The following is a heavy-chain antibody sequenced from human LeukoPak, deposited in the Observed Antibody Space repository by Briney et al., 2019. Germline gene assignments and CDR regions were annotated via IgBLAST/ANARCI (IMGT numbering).Heavy chain of an antibody. CDR2: ISAYNGNT. V-gene: IGHV1-18*01. CDR3: ARSYDSSGYYPDAFDI. CDR1: GYTFTSYG. Sequence: ASVKVSCKASGYTFTSYGISWVRQAPGQGLEWMGWISAYNGNTNYAQKLQGRVTMTTDTSTSTAYMELRSLRSDDTAVYYCARSYDSSGYYPDAFDIWSQGTMVTVSS. J-gene: IGHJ3*02. D-gene: IGHD3-22*01.